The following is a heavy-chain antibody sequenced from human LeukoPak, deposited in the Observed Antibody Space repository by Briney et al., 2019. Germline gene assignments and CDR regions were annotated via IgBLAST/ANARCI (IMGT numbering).Heavy chain of an antibody. CDR1: GGSISSGSYY. V-gene: IGHV4-61*01. Sequence: PSQTLSLTCTVSGGSISSGSYYWSWIRQPPGKGLEWIGYIYYSGSTNYNPSLKSRVTISVDTSKNQFSLKLSSVTAADTAVYYCASLPRIAAAKFYFDYWGQGTLVTVSS. CDR2: IYYSGST. D-gene: IGHD6-13*01. J-gene: IGHJ4*02. CDR3: ASLPRIAAAKFYFDY.